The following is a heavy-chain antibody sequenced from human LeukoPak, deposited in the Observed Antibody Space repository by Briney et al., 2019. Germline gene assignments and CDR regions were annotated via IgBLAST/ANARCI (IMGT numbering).Heavy chain of an antibody. J-gene: IGHJ3*02. CDR3: ARDPYYYDRGGAFDI. V-gene: IGHV1-18*01. CDR2: ISAYNGNT. D-gene: IGHD3-22*01. Sequence: ASVKVSCKASGYTFTSYGISWVRQAPGQGLEWMGWISAYNGNTNYAQKLQGRVTMTTDTSTSTAYMELRSLRSDDTAVYYCARDPYYYDRGGAFDIWDQGTMVTVSS. CDR1: GYTFTSYG.